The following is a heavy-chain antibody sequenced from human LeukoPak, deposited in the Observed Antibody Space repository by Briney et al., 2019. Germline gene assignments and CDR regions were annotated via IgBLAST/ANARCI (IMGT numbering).Heavy chain of an antibody. V-gene: IGHV4-59*01. CDR1: GGSISSYY. CDR3: ARGWRGVVGATSFDY. CDR2: IFYSGST. J-gene: IGHJ4*02. D-gene: IGHD1-26*01. Sequence: SETLSLTCTVSGGSISSYYWSWIRQPPGRGLEWIGYIFYSGSTNYNPSLKSRVTISVDTSKNQFSLTLNSVTAADTAVYYCARGWRGVVGATSFDYWGQGTLVTVSP.